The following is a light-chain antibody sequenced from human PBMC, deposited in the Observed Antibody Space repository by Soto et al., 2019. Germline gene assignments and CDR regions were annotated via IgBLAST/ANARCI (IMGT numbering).Light chain of an antibody. CDR2: EDN. CDR3: QSYDSSNKV. Sequence: NFMLTQPHSVSESPGKTVTISCTRSSGSIASNYVQWYQQRPGSAPTTVIYEDNQRPSGVPDRFSGSIGSSSNSASLTISGLKTEDEADYYCQSYDSSNKVFGGGTKVTVL. J-gene: IGLJ3*02. CDR1: SGSIASNY. V-gene: IGLV6-57*04.